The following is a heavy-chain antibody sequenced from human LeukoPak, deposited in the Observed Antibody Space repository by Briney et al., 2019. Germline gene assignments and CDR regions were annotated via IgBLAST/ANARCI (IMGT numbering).Heavy chain of an antibody. D-gene: IGHD3-16*01. CDR1: GGSISSYY. CDR3: ARVLTAYTHPTFDS. J-gene: IGHJ4*02. Sequence: SETLSLTCTVSGGSISSYYWSWIRQPPGKGLEWIGEINHSGSTNYNPSLKSRDTISVDTSKNQFSLKLSSVTAADTAVYYCARVLTAYTHPTFDSWGQGTLVTVSS. CDR2: INHSGST. V-gene: IGHV4-34*01.